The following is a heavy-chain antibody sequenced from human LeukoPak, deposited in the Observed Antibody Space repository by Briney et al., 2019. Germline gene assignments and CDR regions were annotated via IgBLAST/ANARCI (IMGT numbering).Heavy chain of an antibody. Sequence: GGSLRLSCAASGFTFSSYWMSWVRQAPGKGLEWVANIKQDGSEKYYVDSVKGRFTISRDNAKNSLYLQMNSLRAEDTAVYYCARSFGSGWYGHFDYWGQGTLVTVSS. J-gene: IGHJ4*02. CDR3: ARSFGSGWYGHFDY. D-gene: IGHD6-13*01. CDR1: GFTFSSYW. V-gene: IGHV3-7*01. CDR2: IKQDGSEK.